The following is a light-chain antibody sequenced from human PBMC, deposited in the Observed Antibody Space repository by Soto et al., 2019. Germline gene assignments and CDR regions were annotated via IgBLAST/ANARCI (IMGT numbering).Light chain of an antibody. J-gene: IGLJ3*02. Sequence: QSVLTQPPSASGTPGQRVTISCSGSSSNSGSNYVYWYQQLPGTAPKLLIYRNNQRPSGVPDRFSGSKSGNSASLAISGLRSEDEADYYCAAWDDSLSGWVFGGGTQLTVL. V-gene: IGLV1-47*01. CDR3: AAWDDSLSGWV. CDR2: RNN. CDR1: SSNSGSNY.